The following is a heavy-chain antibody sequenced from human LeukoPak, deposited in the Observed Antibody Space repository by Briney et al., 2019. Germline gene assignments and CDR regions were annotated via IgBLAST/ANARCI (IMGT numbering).Heavy chain of an antibody. CDR2: IYHSGST. V-gene: IGHV4-30-2*01. Sequence: TLSLTCAVSGGSISSGGYSWSWIRQPPGKGLEWIGYIYHSGSTYYNPSLKSRVTISVDRSKNQFSLKLSSVTAADTAVYYCAPSMDYGDPFAFDYWGQGTLVTVSS. CDR1: GGSISSGGYS. D-gene: IGHD4-17*01. J-gene: IGHJ4*02. CDR3: APSMDYGDPFAFDY.